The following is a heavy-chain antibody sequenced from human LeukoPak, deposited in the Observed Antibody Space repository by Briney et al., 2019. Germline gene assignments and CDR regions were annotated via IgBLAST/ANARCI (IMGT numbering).Heavy chain of an antibody. D-gene: IGHD6-13*01. CDR3: ARARSFIAAAGTDPVFDY. CDR2: IIPIFGTA. CDR1: GGTFSSYA. Sequence: SVKVSCEASGGTFSSYAISWVRQAPGQGLEWMGGIIPIFGTANYAQKFQGRVTITTDESTSTAYMELSSLRSEDTAVYYCARARSFIAAAGTDPVFDYWGQGTLVTVSS. J-gene: IGHJ4*02. V-gene: IGHV1-69*05.